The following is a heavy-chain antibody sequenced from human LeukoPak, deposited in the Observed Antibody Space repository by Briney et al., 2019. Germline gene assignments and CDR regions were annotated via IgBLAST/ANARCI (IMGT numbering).Heavy chain of an antibody. D-gene: IGHD6-19*01. Sequence: PGGSLRLSCAASGFTFSSYSMNWVRQAPGKGLEWVSSISSSSSYIYYADSVKGRFTISRDNAKNSLYLQMNSLGAEDTAVYYCARSKWTIAVAGTVFDYWGQGTLVTVSS. CDR3: ARSKWTIAVAGTVFDY. CDR2: ISSSSSYI. CDR1: GFTFSSYS. J-gene: IGHJ4*02. V-gene: IGHV3-21*01.